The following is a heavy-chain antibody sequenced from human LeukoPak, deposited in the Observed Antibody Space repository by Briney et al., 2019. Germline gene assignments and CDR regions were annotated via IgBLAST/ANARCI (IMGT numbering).Heavy chain of an antibody. J-gene: IGHJ4*02. V-gene: IGHV1-69*05. CDR1: GGTFSSYV. Sequence: ASVKVSCKASGGTFSSYVIRWVRQAPGQGLEWMGGIIPIFGTANHAQKFQGRVTMTRDTSTSTVYMELSSLRSEDTAVYYCAREGVAYSYGLDDYWGQGTLVTVSS. CDR2: IIPIFGTA. D-gene: IGHD5-18*01. CDR3: AREGVAYSYGLDDY.